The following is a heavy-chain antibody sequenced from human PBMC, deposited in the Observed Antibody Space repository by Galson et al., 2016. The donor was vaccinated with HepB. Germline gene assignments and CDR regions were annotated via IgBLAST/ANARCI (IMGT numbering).Heavy chain of an antibody. CDR3: VRDLGSCSGANCYAGFPYYFDY. CDR1: GFTFSSYW. J-gene: IGHJ4*02. V-gene: IGHV3-48*03. D-gene: IGHD2-2*01. Sequence: SLRLSCAASGFTFSSYWMVWVRQAPGEGLEWVSYITSSGTTIYYADSVTGRFTISRDDAKNSLYLQMNSLRVEDTAVYYCVRDLGSCSGANCYAGFPYYFDYWGQGTLVTVSS. CDR2: ITSSGTTI.